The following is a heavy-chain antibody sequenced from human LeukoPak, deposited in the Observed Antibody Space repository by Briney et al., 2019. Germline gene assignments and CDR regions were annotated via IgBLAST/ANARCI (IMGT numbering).Heavy chain of an antibody. Sequence: GGSLRLSCAASGFTFSNFAMSWVRQAPGKGLEWVSAISGSGGSTYYADSVKGRFTISRDNSKNTLYLQMNSLRAEDTAVYYCARDGELGSPADAFDIWGQGTMVTVSS. D-gene: IGHD1-26*01. CDR1: GFTFSNFA. CDR2: ISGSGGST. V-gene: IGHV3-23*01. CDR3: ARDGELGSPADAFDI. J-gene: IGHJ3*02.